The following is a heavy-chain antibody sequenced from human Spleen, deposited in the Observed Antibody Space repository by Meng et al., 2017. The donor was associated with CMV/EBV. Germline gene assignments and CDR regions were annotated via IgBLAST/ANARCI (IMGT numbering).Heavy chain of an antibody. Sequence: GESLKISCVGSGFTFSSHAMHWVRQAPGKGLEGVAVISYGVTNRYYADSVKGRFTISRDNSKNTLFLQMNSLRPQDTAVYYCARGGRGVYGLLSAFDVWGQGTKVTVSS. D-gene: IGHD2-8*01. J-gene: IGHJ3*01. CDR3: ARGGRGVYGLLSAFDV. CDR1: GFTFSSHA. V-gene: IGHV3-30-3*01. CDR2: ISYGVTNR.